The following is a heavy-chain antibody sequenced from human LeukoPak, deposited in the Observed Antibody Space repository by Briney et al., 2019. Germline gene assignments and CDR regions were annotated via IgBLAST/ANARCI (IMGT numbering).Heavy chain of an antibody. CDR1: GFTFSSYG. CDR2: IWYDGSNK. Sequence: PGRSLRLSCAASGFTFSSYGMRWVRQAPGKGLEWVAVIWYDGSNKYYADSVKGRFTISRDNSKNTLYLQMNSLRAEDTAVYYCARNPVLVRGYYYYYGMDVWGQGTTVTVSS. D-gene: IGHD3-10*01. J-gene: IGHJ6*02. V-gene: IGHV3-33*01. CDR3: ARNPVLVRGYYYYYGMDV.